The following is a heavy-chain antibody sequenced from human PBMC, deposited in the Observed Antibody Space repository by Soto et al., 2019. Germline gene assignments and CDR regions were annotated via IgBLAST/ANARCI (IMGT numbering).Heavy chain of an antibody. J-gene: IGHJ4*02. CDR3: ARGPGGPDGPGDY. Sequence: ASVKVSCKASGYTFTNYGISWVRQAPGQGLEWMGWINAYNGNRNYAQKLQGRVTITRDTSASTAYMGLSSLRSEDTAVYYCARGPGGPDGPGDYWGQGTLVTVSS. CDR1: GYTFTNYG. V-gene: IGHV1-18*01. D-gene: IGHD2-15*01. CDR2: INAYNGNR.